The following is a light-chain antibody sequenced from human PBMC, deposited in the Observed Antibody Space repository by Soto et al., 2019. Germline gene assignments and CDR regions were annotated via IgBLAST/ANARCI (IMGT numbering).Light chain of an antibody. CDR2: GAS. CDR3: QQYVISVT. V-gene: IGKV3-20*01. Sequence: EIVLTQSPGTLSLSPGGRATLSCRASQSVSSSYLAWYQQKPGQAPRLLIYGASNRATGIPERFSGSGSGTDFTLTIGRLEPQDSAMYYCQQYVISVTFGQGTRLEI. CDR1: QSVSSSY. J-gene: IGKJ5*01.